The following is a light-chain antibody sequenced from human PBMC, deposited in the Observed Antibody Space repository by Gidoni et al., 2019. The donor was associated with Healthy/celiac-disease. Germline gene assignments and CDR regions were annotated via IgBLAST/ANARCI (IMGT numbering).Light chain of an antibody. Sequence: DIQMTPPPSSLSASVGDRVTITCRASQSISSYLNWYQQKPGKAPKLLIYAASSLQSGVPSRFSGSGSGTDFTLTISSLQPEDFATYYCQQSYSTLWTFGQXTKVEIK. V-gene: IGKV1-39*01. CDR3: QQSYSTLWT. CDR1: QSISSY. CDR2: AAS. J-gene: IGKJ1*01.